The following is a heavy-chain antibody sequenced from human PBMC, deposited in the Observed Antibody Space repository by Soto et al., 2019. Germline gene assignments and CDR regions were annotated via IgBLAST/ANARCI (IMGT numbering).Heavy chain of an antibody. CDR1: GFSLSTSGVG. J-gene: IGHJ5*02. CDR3: AHRQGYCSSTSCHNWFDP. V-gene: IGHV2-5*02. CDR2: IYWDDDK. D-gene: IGHD2-2*01. Sequence: QITLKESGPTLVKPTQTLTLTCTFSGFSLSTSGVGVGWIRQPPGKALEWLALIYWDDDKRYSPSLKSRLTITKYTSKNQVVLTMTNMDPVDTATYYCAHRQGYCSSTSCHNWFDPWGQGTLVTVSS.